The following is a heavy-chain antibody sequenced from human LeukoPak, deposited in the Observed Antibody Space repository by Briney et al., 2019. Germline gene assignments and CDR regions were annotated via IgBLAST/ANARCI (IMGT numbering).Heavy chain of an antibody. Sequence: GGSLRLSCAASGFTVSSNYMTWVRQAPGKGLEWVSVIYSGGSTYSADSVQGRFTISRDNSKNTLYLQMNSLRAEDTAVCYCARAGTRGDYDAFDIWGQGTMVTVSS. CDR2: IYSGGST. V-gene: IGHV3-53*01. CDR1: GFTVSSNY. J-gene: IGHJ3*02. CDR3: ARAGTRGDYDAFDI. D-gene: IGHD4-17*01.